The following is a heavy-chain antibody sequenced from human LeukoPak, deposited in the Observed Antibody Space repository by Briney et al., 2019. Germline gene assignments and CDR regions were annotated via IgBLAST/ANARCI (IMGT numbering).Heavy chain of an antibody. CDR3: ASRGIAVAGDYFDH. CDR2: IYSSGST. D-gene: IGHD6-19*01. CDR1: GGSISSYY. Sequence: SETLSLTCTVSGGSISSYYWSWIRQPAGKGLEWIGRIYSSGSTSYNPSLKSRVTMSVDTSKNQVSLKLSSATAADTAVYYCASRGIAVAGDYFDHWGQGTLVTVSS. V-gene: IGHV4-4*07. J-gene: IGHJ4*02.